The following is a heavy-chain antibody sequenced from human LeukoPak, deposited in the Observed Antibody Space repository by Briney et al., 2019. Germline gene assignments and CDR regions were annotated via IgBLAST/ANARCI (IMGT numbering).Heavy chain of an antibody. Sequence: PGGSLRLSCAASGFTFSSYAMHWVRQAPGKGLEWVAVISYDGSNKYYADSVKGRFTISRGNSKNTLYLQMNSLRAEDTAVYYCARVDSIEYDYWGQGTLVTVSS. CDR2: ISYDGSNK. CDR1: GFTFSSYA. D-gene: IGHD3/OR15-3a*01. J-gene: IGHJ4*02. CDR3: ARVDSIEYDY. V-gene: IGHV3-30*01.